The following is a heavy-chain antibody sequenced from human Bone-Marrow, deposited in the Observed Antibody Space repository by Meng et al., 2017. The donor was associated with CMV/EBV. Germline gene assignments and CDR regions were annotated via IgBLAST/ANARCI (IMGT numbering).Heavy chain of an antibody. Sequence: QWQLVQSVAEMKKPGASVKGSCPTSAFTFSDYYIPWVRQAPGQGLEWMGWVNSNNDATNYARKFQGRVSMTRDTSISTAHMELSRLMSDDTAVYYCVRSSGWSLFDYWGQGTLVTVSS. J-gene: IGHJ4*02. CDR1: AFTFSDYY. CDR3: VRSSGWSLFDY. CDR2: VNSNNDAT. D-gene: IGHD6-19*01. V-gene: IGHV1-2*02.